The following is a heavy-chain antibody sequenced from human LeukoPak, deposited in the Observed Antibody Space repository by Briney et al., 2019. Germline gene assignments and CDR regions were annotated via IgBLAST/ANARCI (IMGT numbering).Heavy chain of an antibody. CDR1: GFTFRSYS. Sequence: GGAVRLSCAASGFTFRSYSMNWVRQAPGKGVEWVSDISSSSSKIYYADSVKGLFTISRDNAKNSLYLQMNSLRAEDTAVYYCARGPGYFDYWGQGTLVTVSS. V-gene: IGHV3-21*01. CDR3: ARGPGYFDY. CDR2: ISSSSSKI. J-gene: IGHJ4*02.